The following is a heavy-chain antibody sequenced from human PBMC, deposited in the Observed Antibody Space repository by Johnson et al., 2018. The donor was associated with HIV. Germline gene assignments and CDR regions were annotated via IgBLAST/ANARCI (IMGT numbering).Heavy chain of an antibody. V-gene: IGHV3-30*04. D-gene: IGHD6-13*01. Sequence: QMQLVESGGGVVQPGRSLRLSCAASGFTFSSYAMHWVRQAPGKGLEWVSLMSFDGSNKDYADSVQGRFTISRDNSKNTLFLQMNSLRAEDTVVYYCARAPQAKGYSSSWYWGHGNAFDIWGQGTMVTVSS. CDR1: GFTFSSYA. CDR3: ARAPQAKGYSSSWYWGHGNAFDI. CDR2: MSFDGSNK. J-gene: IGHJ3*02.